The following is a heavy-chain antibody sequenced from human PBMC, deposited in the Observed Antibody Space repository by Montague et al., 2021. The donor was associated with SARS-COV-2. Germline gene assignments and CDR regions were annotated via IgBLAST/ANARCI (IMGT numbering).Heavy chain of an antibody. D-gene: IGHD2-2*02. CDR1: GGSFSGYY. Sequence: SETLSLTCAVYGGSFSGYYWTWIRQPPGKGLEWIGENNYSGSTNYNPSLKSRVTMSVDMSKNQFSLKLSSVTAADTAVYYCARDPSRQPLLYPIGDYYYGMDVWGQGTTVTVSS. V-gene: IGHV4-34*01. CDR3: ARDPSRQPLLYPIGDYYYGMDV. J-gene: IGHJ6*02. CDR2: NNYSGST.